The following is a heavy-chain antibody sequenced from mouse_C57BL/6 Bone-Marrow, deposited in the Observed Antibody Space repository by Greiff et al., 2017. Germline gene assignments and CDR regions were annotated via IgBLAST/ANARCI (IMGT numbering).Heavy chain of an antibody. CDR2: IHPNSGST. D-gene: IGHD1-3*01. CDR3: ARRVLKAWFAY. Sequence: QVQLQQPGAELVKPGASVKLSCKASGYTFTSYWMHWVKQRPGQGLEWIGMIHPNSGSTNYNEKFKSKATLNVDKSSSTAYMQLSSLTSEDSAVYYCARRVLKAWFAYWGQGTLVTVSA. V-gene: IGHV1-64*01. CDR1: GYTFTSYW. J-gene: IGHJ3*01.